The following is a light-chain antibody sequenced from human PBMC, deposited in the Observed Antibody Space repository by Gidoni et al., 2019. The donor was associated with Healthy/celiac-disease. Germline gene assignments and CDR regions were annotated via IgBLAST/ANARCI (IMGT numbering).Light chain of an antibody. CDR2: DAS. Sequence: AIQLTQSPSYLSASVGDRVTITCRASQGISSALAWYQQKPGKAPKLLIYDASSLESGVPSRFSGSGSGTDFTLTISSLQPEDFATYYCQQFNSYPCSFGQGTKLEIK. J-gene: IGKJ2*04. CDR1: QGISSA. CDR3: QQFNSYPCS. V-gene: IGKV1-13*02.